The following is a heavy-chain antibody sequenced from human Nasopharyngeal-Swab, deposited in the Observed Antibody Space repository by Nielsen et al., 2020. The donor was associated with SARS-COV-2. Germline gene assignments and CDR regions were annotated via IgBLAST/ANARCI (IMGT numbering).Heavy chain of an antibody. Sequence: SETLSLTCTVSGVSYDFMEAFYWAWIRQAPGQGLEWIGSCSGGGNCNFNPSLKSRVTISVDTSKNQFSLKLSSVTAADTAVYYCARQNTVAGTLDYWGQGTLVTVSS. CDR1: GVSYDFMEAFY. V-gene: IGHV4-61*08. CDR3: ARQNTVAGTLDY. CDR2: CSGGGNC. D-gene: IGHD6-19*01. J-gene: IGHJ4*02.